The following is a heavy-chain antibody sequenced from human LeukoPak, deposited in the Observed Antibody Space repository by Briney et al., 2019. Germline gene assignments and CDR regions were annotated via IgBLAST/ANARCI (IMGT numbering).Heavy chain of an antibody. V-gene: IGHV1-18*01. J-gene: IGHJ4*02. CDR3: ARERPGAGHFDY. CDR1: GYTFTSYG. CDR2: ISAYNGNT. D-gene: IGHD6-19*01. Sequence: ASVKVSCKASGYTFTSYGISWVRQAPGQGLEWMGWISAYNGNTNYAQKLQGRVTMITDTFTSTAYMELRSLRSDDTAVYYCARERPGAGHFDYWGQGTLVTVSS.